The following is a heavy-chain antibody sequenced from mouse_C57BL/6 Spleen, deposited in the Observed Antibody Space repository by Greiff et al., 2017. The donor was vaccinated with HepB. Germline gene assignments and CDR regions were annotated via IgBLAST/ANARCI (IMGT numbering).Heavy chain of an antibody. Sequence: VQLQQPGAELVKPGASVKLSCKASGYTFTSYWMHWVKQRPGQGLEWIGMIHPNSGSTNYNEKFKSKATLTVDKSSSTAYMQLSSLTSEDSAVYYWARRRSVITTVVAHWYFDVWGTGTTVTVSS. CDR3: ARRRSVITTVVAHWYFDV. CDR2: IHPNSGST. D-gene: IGHD1-1*01. CDR1: GYTFTSYW. V-gene: IGHV1-64*01. J-gene: IGHJ1*03.